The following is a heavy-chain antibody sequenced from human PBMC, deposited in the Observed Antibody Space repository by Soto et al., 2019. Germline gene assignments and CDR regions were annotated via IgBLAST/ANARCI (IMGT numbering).Heavy chain of an antibody. D-gene: IGHD6-19*01. V-gene: IGHV3-30*03. Sequence: HPGGSLRLSCAASGFTFSSYGMHWVRQAPGKGLEWVALISYDGSDKDYADSVKGRFTISRDNSRNTLFLQMNSLRAEDTAVYYCTCGWPYFDCWGQGTLVTVSS. CDR2: ISYDGSDK. CDR3: TCGWPYFDC. J-gene: IGHJ4*02. CDR1: GFTFSSYG.